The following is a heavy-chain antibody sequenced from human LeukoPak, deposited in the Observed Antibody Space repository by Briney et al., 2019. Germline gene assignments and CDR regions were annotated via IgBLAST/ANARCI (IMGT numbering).Heavy chain of an antibody. V-gene: IGHV1-69*05. D-gene: IGHD3-10*01. CDR3: ARDRITMVRGVLNWFDP. J-gene: IGHJ5*02. CDR1: GGTFSSYA. Sequence: ASVKVSCKASGGTFSSYAISWVRQAPGQGLEWMGGIIPIFGTANYAQKFQGRVTITTDESTSTAYMELSSLRSEDTAVYYCARDRITMVRGVLNWFDPWGQGTLVTVSS. CDR2: IIPIFGTA.